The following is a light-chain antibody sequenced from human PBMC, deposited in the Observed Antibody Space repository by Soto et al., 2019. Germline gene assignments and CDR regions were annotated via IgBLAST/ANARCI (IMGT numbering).Light chain of an antibody. CDR3: SSLASSSTPWV. Sequence: QSALTQPASVSGSPGQSITISCTGTSSDIGAYNYVSGYQHHPGKAPKVMIYAVSNRPSGVSNRFSASKSGNTASLTISGLQAEDEADYYCSSLASSSTPWVFGGGTKLTVL. J-gene: IGLJ3*02. CDR1: SSDIGAYNY. V-gene: IGLV2-14*01. CDR2: AVS.